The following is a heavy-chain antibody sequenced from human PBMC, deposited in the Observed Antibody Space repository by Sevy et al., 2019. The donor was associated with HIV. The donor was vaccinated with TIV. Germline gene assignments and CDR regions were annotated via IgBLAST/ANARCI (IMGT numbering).Heavy chain of an antibody. CDR2: ITIGGGNT. CDR3: AKDHDNNWFDP. Sequence: GGSLRLSCAASGFTFSLYAMTWVRQAPGKGLEWVSTITIGGGNTYYADSVKGRFTISRDNSKNTLYLQMNSLRAEDTAIYFCAKDHDNNWFDPWGQGTLVTVSS. V-gene: IGHV3-23*01. CDR1: GFTFSLYA. D-gene: IGHD3-22*01. J-gene: IGHJ5*02.